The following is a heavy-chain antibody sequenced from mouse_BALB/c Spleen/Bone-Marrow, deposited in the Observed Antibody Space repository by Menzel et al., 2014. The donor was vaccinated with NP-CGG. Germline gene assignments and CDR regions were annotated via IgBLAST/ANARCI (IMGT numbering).Heavy chain of an antibody. CDR3: ARGGYDGWYFDV. V-gene: IGHV1S82*01. D-gene: IGHD1-1*01. Sequence: VKLMESGAELVRPGASVKQSCRASDYSFTSYWVNWVKQRPGQGLEWIGMIHPSDSETRLNQKFKDKATLTVDKSSSKAYVQRSSPTSEDAAVYYCARGGYDGWYFDVWGAGTADTVSS. CDR1: DYSFTSYW. J-gene: IGHJ1*01. CDR2: IHPSDSET.